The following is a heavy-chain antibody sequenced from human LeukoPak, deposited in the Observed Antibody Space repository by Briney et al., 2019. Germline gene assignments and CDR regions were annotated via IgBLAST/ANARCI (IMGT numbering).Heavy chain of an antibody. Sequence: GGSLRLSCAASGFTLSSYAMHWVRQAPGKGLEYVSTISSSGGSTYYADSVKGRFTISRDNSKNTLYLQMNSLRPEDTAVYYCAKDAAAAGSFDFWGQGTLVTVSS. D-gene: IGHD6-13*01. CDR1: GFTLSSYA. CDR3: AKDAAAAGSFDF. V-gene: IGHV3-64*04. J-gene: IGHJ4*02. CDR2: ISSSGGST.